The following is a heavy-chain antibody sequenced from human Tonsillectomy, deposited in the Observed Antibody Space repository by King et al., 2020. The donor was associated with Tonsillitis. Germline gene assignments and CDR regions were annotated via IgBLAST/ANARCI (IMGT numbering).Heavy chain of an antibody. Sequence: VQLVESGGGLVKPGGSLRLSCAASGFTFSNAWMSWVRQAPGKGLEWVGRIKSKTDGGTTDYAAPVKGRFTISRDDSKNTLYLQMNSLKTEDTAVYYCTTGGESAFYYLDYWGQGTLVTVSS. CDR1: GFTFSNAW. V-gene: IGHV3-15*01. CDR2: IKSKTDGGTT. CDR3: TTGGESAFYYLDY. D-gene: IGHD3-10*01. J-gene: IGHJ4*02.